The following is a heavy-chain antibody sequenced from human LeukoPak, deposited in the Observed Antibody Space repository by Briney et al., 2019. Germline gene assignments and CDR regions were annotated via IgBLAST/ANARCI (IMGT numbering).Heavy chain of an antibody. CDR3: ARVQWELPFDY. CDR1: GYTFTSYD. Sequence: GASVKVSCKASGYTFTSYDINWVRQATGQGLEWMGWMNPNSGNTNYAQKLQGRVTMTTDTSTSTAYMELRSLRSDDTAVYYCARVQWELPFDYWGQGTLVTVSS. CDR2: MNPNSGNT. V-gene: IGHV1-18*01. D-gene: IGHD1-26*01. J-gene: IGHJ4*02.